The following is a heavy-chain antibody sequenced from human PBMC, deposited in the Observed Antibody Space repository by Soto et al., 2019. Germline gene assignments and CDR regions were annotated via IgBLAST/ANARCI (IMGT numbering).Heavy chain of an antibody. D-gene: IGHD2-15*01. CDR3: AV. CDR2: INSDGSNI. V-gene: IGHV3-74*01. CDR1: GFTFSTHW. Sequence: EVQLVESAGGLVQPGGSLRLSCAASGFTFSTHWMHWVRQAPGKGLVWVSRINSDGSNISYADSVKGRFTISRDTAKNTLYLQMNSLRAEDTAVFSGAVGGQGTLVTVSS. J-gene: IGHJ4*02.